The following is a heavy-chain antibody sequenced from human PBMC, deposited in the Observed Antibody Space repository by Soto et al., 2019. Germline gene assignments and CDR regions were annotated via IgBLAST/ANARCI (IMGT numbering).Heavy chain of an antibody. CDR1: RGILNYNT. Sequence: QVQLVQSGAEVKKSGSSVKVSCTASRGILNYNTLSWVRQAPGQGLEWLGRVIPMVEMSSYAQKFQGRVTIAADKSTSTDYIVLTNLISEDTAVYFWPTNDGSGSTHFDSWGQGTLVTVS. D-gene: IGHD3-10*01. J-gene: IGHJ4*02. V-gene: IGHV1-69*02. CDR2: VIPMVEMS. CDR3: PTNDGSGSTHFDS.